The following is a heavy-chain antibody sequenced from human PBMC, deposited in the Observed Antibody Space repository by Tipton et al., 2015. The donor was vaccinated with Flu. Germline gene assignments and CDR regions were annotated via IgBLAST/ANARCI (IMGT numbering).Heavy chain of an antibody. CDR3: AKDHSSGWSYYYMDV. CDR1: GFTFDDYT. CDR2: ISWDGGST. Sequence: SLRLSCAASGFTFDDYTMHWVRQAPGKGLEWVSLISWDGGSTYYADSVKGRFAISRDNSKNSLYLQMNSLRTEDTALYYCAKDHSSGWSYYYMDVWGKGTTVTASS. D-gene: IGHD6-19*01. V-gene: IGHV3-43*01. J-gene: IGHJ6*03.